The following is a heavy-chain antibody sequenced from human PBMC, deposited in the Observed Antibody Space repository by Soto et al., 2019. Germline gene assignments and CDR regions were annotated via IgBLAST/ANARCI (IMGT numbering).Heavy chain of an antibody. CDR2: INHSGST. D-gene: IGHD3-3*01. CDR3: AARITIFGVGLSAFDI. J-gene: IGHJ3*02. Sequence: SETLSLTCAVYGGSFIGYYWSWIRQPPGEGLEWIGEINHSGSTNYNPSLKSRVTISVDTSKNQFSLKLSSVTAADTAVYYCAARITIFGVGLSAFDIWGQGTMVTVSS. CDR1: GGSFIGYY. V-gene: IGHV4-34*01.